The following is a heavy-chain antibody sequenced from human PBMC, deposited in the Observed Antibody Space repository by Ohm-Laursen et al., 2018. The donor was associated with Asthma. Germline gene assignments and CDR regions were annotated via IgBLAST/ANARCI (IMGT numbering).Heavy chain of an antibody. D-gene: IGHD3/OR15-3a*01. CDR2: ITFDGSWT. Sequence: SLRLSCAASGFTLSSFAMHWVRQAPGKGLEWVTIITFDGSWTSYAESVKGRFTISRDNSKNTLYLLLNSLRADDTAVYYCATWTGNYPLDVWGQGTKVTVSS. CDR1: GFTLSSFA. V-gene: IGHV3-30-3*01. J-gene: IGHJ6*02. CDR3: ATWTGNYPLDV.